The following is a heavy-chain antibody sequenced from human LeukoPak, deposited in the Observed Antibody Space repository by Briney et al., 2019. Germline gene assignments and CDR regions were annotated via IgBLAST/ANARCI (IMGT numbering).Heavy chain of an antibody. Sequence: SETLSLTCTVSGGSISSYYWSWIRQPPGKGLEWIGYIYYSGSTNYNPSLKSRVTISVDTSKNQFSLKLSSVTAADTAVYYCARVAIFGVVILFDYWGQGTLVTVSS. CDR2: IYYSGST. D-gene: IGHD3-3*01. V-gene: IGHV4-59*01. CDR1: GGSISSYY. J-gene: IGHJ4*02. CDR3: ARVAIFGVVILFDY.